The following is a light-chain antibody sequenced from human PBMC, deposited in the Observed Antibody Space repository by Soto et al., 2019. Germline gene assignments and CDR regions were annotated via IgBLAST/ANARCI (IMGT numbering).Light chain of an antibody. CDR2: GAS. CDR3: QHYNNWPLT. CDR1: QTFFFVCDNQYY. Sequence: VMTQSPGSLTVSLGKRASISGTSSQTFFFVCDNQYYLTWYPPKPGQAPRLLIYGASTRATSIPARFSGSGSGTEFTLTISSLQSEDFAVYYCQHYNNWPLTFGGGTKV. J-gene: IGKJ4*01. V-gene: IGKV3D-15*01.